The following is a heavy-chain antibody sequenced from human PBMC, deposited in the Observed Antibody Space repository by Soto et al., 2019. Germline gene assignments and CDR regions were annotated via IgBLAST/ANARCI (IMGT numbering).Heavy chain of an antibody. CDR1: GYTFTNYG. CDR3: ARAGSAYSSSWYPYYYYGMDV. V-gene: IGHV1-18*01. J-gene: IGHJ6*02. Sequence: GASVKVSCKASGYTFTNYGFSWVRQAPGQGLQWVGWISAYNGDTNYAQRFQGWVTMTRDTSISTAYMELSRLRSDDTAVYYCARAGSAYSSSWYPYYYYGMDVWGQGTTVTVSS. D-gene: IGHD6-13*01. CDR2: ISAYNGDT.